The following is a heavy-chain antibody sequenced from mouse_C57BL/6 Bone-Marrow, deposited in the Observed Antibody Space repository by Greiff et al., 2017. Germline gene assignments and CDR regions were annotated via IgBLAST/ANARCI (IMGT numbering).Heavy chain of an antibody. CDR2: IDPENGDT. J-gene: IGHJ3*01. CDR3: TTPCPFAY. V-gene: IGHV14-4*01. CDR1: GFNIKDDY. Sequence: EVQLQQSGAELVRPGASVKLSCTASGFNIKDDYMHWVKQRPEQGLEWIGWIDPENGDTEYASKFQGQATITADTSSNTAYLQLSSLTSEYTAVYYCTTPCPFAYWGQGTLVTVSA.